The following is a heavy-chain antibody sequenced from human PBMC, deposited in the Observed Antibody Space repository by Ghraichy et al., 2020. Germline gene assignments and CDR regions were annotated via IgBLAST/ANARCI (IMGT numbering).Heavy chain of an antibody. D-gene: IGHD5-24*01. Sequence: SVKVSCKASGGTFSSYAISWVRQAPGQGLEWMGGIIPIFGTANYAQKFQGRVTITADESTSTAYMELSSLRSEDTAVYYCARDLKREMAYTDAFDIWGQGTMVTVSS. V-gene: IGHV1-69*13. J-gene: IGHJ3*02. CDR3: ARDLKREMAYTDAFDI. CDR1: GGTFSSYA. CDR2: IIPIFGTA.